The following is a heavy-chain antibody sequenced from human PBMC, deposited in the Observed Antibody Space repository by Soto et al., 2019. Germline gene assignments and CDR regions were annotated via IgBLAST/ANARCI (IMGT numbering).Heavy chain of an antibody. CDR1: GGSISSGGYY. J-gene: IGHJ4*02. CDR2: IYYNGST. V-gene: IGHV4-61*08. D-gene: IGHD3-3*01. CDR3: ARSTIFGARLDY. Sequence: PSETLSLTCTVSGGSISSGGYYWSWIRQHPGKGLEWIGYIYYNGSTNYNPSLKSRVTISVDTSKNQFSLKLSSVTAADTAVYYCARSTIFGARLDYWGQGTLVTVSS.